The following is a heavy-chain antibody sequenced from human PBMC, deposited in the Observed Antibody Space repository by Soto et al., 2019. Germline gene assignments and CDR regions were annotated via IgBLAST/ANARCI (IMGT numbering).Heavy chain of an antibody. Sequence: SETLSLTCAVYGGSFSGYYWSWIRQPPGKGLEWIGEINHSGSTNYNPSLKSRVTISVDTSKNQFSLKLSSVTAADTAVYYCARGGRRGYSGRHFDYWGQGTLVTVSS. CDR2: INHSGST. J-gene: IGHJ4*02. D-gene: IGHD5-12*01. CDR3: ARGGRRGYSGRHFDY. V-gene: IGHV4-34*01. CDR1: GGSFSGYY.